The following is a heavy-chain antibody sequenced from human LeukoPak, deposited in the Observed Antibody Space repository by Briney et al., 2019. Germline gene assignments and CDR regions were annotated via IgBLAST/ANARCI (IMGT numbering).Heavy chain of an antibody. CDR2: IKSKTDGGTT. V-gene: IGHV3-15*01. Sequence: GGSLRLSCAASGFTFSSYSMNWVRQAPGKGLEWVGRIKSKTDGGTTDYAAPVKGRFTISRDDSKNTLYLQMNSLKTEDTAVYYCTTDPLHDYGDPFDYWGQGTLVTVSS. CDR3: TTDPLHDYGDPFDY. J-gene: IGHJ4*02. D-gene: IGHD4-17*01. CDR1: GFTFSSYS.